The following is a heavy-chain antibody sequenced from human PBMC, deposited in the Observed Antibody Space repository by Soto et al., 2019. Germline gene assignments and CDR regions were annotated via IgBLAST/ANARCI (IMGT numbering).Heavy chain of an antibody. CDR3: ARNISTYFDS. CDR1: GYAISNGDY. D-gene: IGHD3-9*01. CDR2: VYYSGST. V-gene: IGHV4-38-2*01. Sequence: SETLSLTCAVSGYAISNGDYWGWIRQAPGKGLEWIGSVYYSGSTHYEPSLRGRIAISVDTLKNQFSLRLTPVTAADTAMYFCARNISTYFDSWGQGIPVTVSS. J-gene: IGHJ4*02.